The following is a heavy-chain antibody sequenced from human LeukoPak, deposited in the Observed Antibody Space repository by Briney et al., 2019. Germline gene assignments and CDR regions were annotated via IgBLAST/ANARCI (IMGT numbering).Heavy chain of an antibody. J-gene: IGHJ4*02. Sequence: SVKVSCKASGYTFTGYYMHWVRQAPGQGLEWMGRIIPILGIANYAQKFQGRVTITADKSTSTAYMELSSLRSEDTAVYYCARDLSSSNTIFDYWGQGTLVTVSS. V-gene: IGHV1-69*04. CDR1: GYTFTGYY. CDR3: ARDLSSSNTIFDY. D-gene: IGHD6-6*01. CDR2: IIPILGIA.